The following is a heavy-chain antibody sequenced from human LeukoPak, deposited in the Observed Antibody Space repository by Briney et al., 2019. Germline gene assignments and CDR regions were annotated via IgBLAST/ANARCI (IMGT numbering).Heavy chain of an antibody. CDR3: ARDLSETIVVVTAGFDY. J-gene: IGHJ4*02. D-gene: IGHD2-21*02. Sequence: QCGGSLRLSCAASGFTFSSYGMHWVCPAPGKGLEWVAVIWYDGRNKYYADSVKGRFTISRDNSKNTLYLQMNSLRAEDTAVYYCARDLSETIVVVTAGFDYWGQGTLVTVSS. V-gene: IGHV3-33*01. CDR1: GFTFSSYG. CDR2: IWYDGRNK.